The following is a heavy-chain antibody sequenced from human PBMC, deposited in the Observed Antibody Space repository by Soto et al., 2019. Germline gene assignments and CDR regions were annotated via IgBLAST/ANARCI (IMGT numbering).Heavy chain of an antibody. V-gene: IGHV1-18*01. D-gene: IGHD3-9*01. CDR2: ISAYNGNT. CDR3: ARNYDILTGYYPDYGMDV. Sequence: ASVKVSFKASGYTFTSYGISWVRQAPGQGLEWMGWISAYNGNTNYAQKLQGRVTMTTDTSTSTAYMELRSLRSDDTAVYYCARNYDILTGYYPDYGMDVWGQGTTVTVSS. J-gene: IGHJ6*02. CDR1: GYTFTSYG.